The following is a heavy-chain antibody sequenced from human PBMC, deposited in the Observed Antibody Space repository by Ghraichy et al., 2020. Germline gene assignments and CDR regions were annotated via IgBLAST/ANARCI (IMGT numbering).Heavy chain of an antibody. D-gene: IGHD4-11*01. J-gene: IGHJ6*02. Sequence: SETLSLTCAVSGGSISSSNWWSWVRQPPGKGLEWIGEIYHSGSTNYNPSLKSRVTISVDKSKNQFSLKLSSVTAADTAVYYCARIFSNYPHYYGMDIWGQGTTVTVSS. V-gene: IGHV4-4*02. CDR2: IYHSGST. CDR1: GGSISSSNW. CDR3: ARIFSNYPHYYGMDI.